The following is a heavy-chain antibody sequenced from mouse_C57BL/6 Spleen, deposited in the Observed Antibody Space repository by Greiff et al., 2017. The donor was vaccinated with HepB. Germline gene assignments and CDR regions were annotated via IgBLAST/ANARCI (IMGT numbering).Heavy chain of an antibody. CDR2: IRNKANNHAT. V-gene: IGHV6-6*01. J-gene: IGHJ4*01. CDR1: GFTFSDAW. Sequence: EVHLVESGGGLVQPGGSMKLSCAASGFTFSDAWMDWVRQSPEKGLEWVAEIRNKANNHATYYAESVKGRFTISRDDSKSSVYLQMNSLRAEDTGIYYCTRPDGVRGYAMDYWGQGTSVTVSS. CDR3: TRPDGVRGYAMDY. D-gene: IGHD2-2*01.